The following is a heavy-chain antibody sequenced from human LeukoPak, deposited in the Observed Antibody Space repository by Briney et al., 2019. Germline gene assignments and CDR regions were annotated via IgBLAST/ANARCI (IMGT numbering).Heavy chain of an antibody. CDR3: ARLPADDSVFDH. D-gene: IGHD2-15*01. Sequence: GGSLRLSCAASGCMFSNYWMTWVRQAPGKGLEWVANIKREGSEKHYVESVKGRLTISRDNAKNLLYLQMNSLRAEDTAVYYCARLPADDSVFDHWGQGTLVTVSS. CDR1: GCMFSNYW. CDR2: IKREGSEK. V-gene: IGHV3-7*01. J-gene: IGHJ4*02.